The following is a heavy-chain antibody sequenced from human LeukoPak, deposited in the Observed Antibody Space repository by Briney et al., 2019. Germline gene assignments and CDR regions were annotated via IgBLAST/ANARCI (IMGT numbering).Heavy chain of an antibody. Sequence: GESLKISCKGSGYSFTSYWIGWVRQAPGQGLEWMGWINPNSGGTNYAQKFQGRVTMTRDTSISTAYMELSRLRSDDTAVYYCATGYYDSSGFDYWGQGTLVTVSS. CDR2: INPNSGGT. CDR3: ATGYYDSSGFDY. CDR1: GYSFTSYW. J-gene: IGHJ4*02. V-gene: IGHV1-2*02. D-gene: IGHD3-22*01.